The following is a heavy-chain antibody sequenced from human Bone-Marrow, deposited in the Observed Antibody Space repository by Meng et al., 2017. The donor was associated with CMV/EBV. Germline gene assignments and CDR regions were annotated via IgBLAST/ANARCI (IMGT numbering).Heavy chain of an antibody. CDR2: ISAYNGNT. CDR3: ARDRFGGIAVH. J-gene: IGHJ4*02. Sequence: ASVKVSCKASGYTFTSYDINWVRQAPGQGLEWMGWISAYNGNTNYAQKLQGRVTMTTDTSTSTAYMELRSLRSDDTAVYYCARDRFGGIAVHWGQGTLVAVSS. CDR1: GYTFTSYD. V-gene: IGHV1-18*01. D-gene: IGHD6-19*01.